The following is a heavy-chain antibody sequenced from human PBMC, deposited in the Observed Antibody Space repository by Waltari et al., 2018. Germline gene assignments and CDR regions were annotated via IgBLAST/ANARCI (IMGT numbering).Heavy chain of an antibody. Sequence: EVQLLESGGGLVQPGGSLRLTCVASGFTCSRYGMSWVRQGAGKGLEWVSSVSGSGDTTDYADPVKGRFTISRDNSKNTFYLQMNSLRVDDTAVYYCAKDRDGSSLTLYYFDHWSQGALVTVSS. V-gene: IGHV3-23*01. CDR1: GFTCSRYG. CDR3: AKDRDGSSLTLYYFDH. J-gene: IGHJ4*02. D-gene: IGHD1-26*01. CDR2: VSGSGDTT.